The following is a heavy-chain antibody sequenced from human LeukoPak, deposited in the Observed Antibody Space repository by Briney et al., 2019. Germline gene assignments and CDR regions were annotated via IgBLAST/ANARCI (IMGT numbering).Heavy chain of an antibody. CDR3: ARDLGGYSGYDRSNWFDP. CDR1: GFTFTSYS. J-gene: IGHJ5*02. D-gene: IGHD5-12*01. CDR2: ISSSSSYI. Sequence: KPGGSLRLSCAASGFTFTSYSMNWVRQAPGKGLEWVSSISSSSSYIYYADSVKGRFTISRDNAKNSLYLQMNSLRAEDTAVYYCARDLGGYSGYDRSNWFDPWGQGTLVTVSS. V-gene: IGHV3-21*04.